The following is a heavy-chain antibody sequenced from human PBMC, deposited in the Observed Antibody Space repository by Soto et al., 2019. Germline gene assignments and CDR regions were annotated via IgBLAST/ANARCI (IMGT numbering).Heavy chain of an antibody. Sequence: SDTLSLTCTVSGGSISSSSYYWGWIRQPPGKGLEWIGSIYYGGSTNYNPSLKSRVTISVDTSKNQFSLKLSSVTAADTAVYYCARGVVQFDYWGQGTLVTVS. J-gene: IGHJ4*02. CDR3: ARGVVQFDY. CDR1: GGSISSSSYY. V-gene: IGHV4-39*07. CDR2: IYYGGST. D-gene: IGHD2-15*01.